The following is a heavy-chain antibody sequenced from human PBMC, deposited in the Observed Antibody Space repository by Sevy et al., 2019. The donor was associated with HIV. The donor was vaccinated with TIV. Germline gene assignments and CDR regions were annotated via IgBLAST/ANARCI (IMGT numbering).Heavy chain of an antibody. V-gene: IGHV4-30-4*01. CDR1: GGSISSGDYH. CDR2: SFNSGST. CDR3: AGAEYGDYVNYFDP. Sequence: SETLSLTCTVSGGSISSGDYHWSWIRQPPGKGLEWLANSFNSGSTYYNPSLESRLTIYLDTSKNQSSLRVTSVTAADTAVYYCAGAEYGDYVNYFDPWGQGTLVTVSS. J-gene: IGHJ5*02. D-gene: IGHD4-17*01.